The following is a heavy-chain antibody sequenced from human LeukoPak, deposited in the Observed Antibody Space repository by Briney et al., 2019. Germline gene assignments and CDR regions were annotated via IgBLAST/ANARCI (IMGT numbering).Heavy chain of an antibody. CDR1: GGSIRSGDYY. Sequence: SQTLSLTCTVSGGSIRSGDYYWSWIRQPPGKGLEWIGYIYYSGSTYYNPSLKSRVTISVDTSKNQFSLKLSSVTAADTAVYYCASQMTTATIDDWYFDLWGRGTLVTVSS. CDR3: ASQMTTATIDDWYFDL. D-gene: IGHD4-17*01. CDR2: IYYSGST. V-gene: IGHV4-30-4*01. J-gene: IGHJ2*01.